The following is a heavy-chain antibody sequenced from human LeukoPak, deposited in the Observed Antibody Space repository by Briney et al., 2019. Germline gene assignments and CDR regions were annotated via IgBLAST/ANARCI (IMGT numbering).Heavy chain of an antibody. J-gene: IGHJ4*02. CDR3: ARDYKYAFDN. CDR2: IGIDSGNT. CDR1: GFTFSDYS. D-gene: IGHD5-24*01. Sequence: GGSLRLSCAASGFTFSDYSMNWVRQAPGKGLEWISYIGIDSGNTNYADSVKGRFTISGDKAKNSLYLQMNSLRVEDTAVYYCARDYKYAFDNWSQGTLVTVYS. V-gene: IGHV3-48*01.